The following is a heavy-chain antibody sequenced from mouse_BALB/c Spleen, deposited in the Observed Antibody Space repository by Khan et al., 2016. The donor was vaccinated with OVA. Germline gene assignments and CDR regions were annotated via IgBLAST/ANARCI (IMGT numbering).Heavy chain of an antibody. CDR2: ISSAGTYT. CDR3: ANGNYCWFAY. CDR1: GFTFSSFV. Sequence: EVELVESGGGLVKPGGWLKLSCAASGFTFSSFVMSWVRQTPEKRLEWVATISSAGTYTYYPDSVKGRFTISRDNAKNTLYLQMNSLRSEDTAIYYCANGNYCWFAYWGQGTLVTVSA. D-gene: IGHD2-1*01. V-gene: IGHV5-9-1*01. J-gene: IGHJ3*01.